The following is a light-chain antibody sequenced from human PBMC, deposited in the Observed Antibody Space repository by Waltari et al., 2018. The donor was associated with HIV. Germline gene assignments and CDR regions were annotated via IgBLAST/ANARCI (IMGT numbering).Light chain of an antibody. CDR1: TSNIGSNT. Sequence: QSVLTQPPSTSGTPGQRVTISCSGSTSNIGSNTVRWFQQLPGKAPKVLIYGNNQRPSVVPDRFSGSKSGTSASLAIGGLQSEDEADYYCASWDDSLNGPVFGGGTTLTVL. J-gene: IGLJ2*01. CDR3: ASWDDSLNGPV. V-gene: IGLV1-44*01. CDR2: GNN.